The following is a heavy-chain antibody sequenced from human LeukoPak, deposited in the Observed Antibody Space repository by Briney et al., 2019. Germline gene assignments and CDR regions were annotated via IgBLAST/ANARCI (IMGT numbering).Heavy chain of an antibody. Sequence: SCKASGYTFTSYYMHWVRQAPGKGLEWVAVISYDGNNKYYADSVKGRFTISRDNSKNTLYLQMNSLRAEDTAVYYCARDKFYSSSYFDYWGQGTLVTVSS. V-gene: IGHV3-30*04. CDR2: ISYDGNNK. CDR1: GYTFTSYY. CDR3: ARDKFYSSSYFDY. J-gene: IGHJ4*02. D-gene: IGHD6-13*01.